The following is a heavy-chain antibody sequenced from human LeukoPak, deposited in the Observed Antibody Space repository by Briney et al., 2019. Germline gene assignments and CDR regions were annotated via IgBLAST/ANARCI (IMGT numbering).Heavy chain of an antibody. CDR3: AKAPVTTCSGAYCYPFDY. CDR1: GFTFSDYH. D-gene: IGHD2-21*01. Sequence: GGSLRLSCAASGFTFSDYHMSWVRQAPGKGLEWVSAISVSGNTYHADSVKGRFTISRDSSKNTLYLQMNRLRAEDAAVYYCAKAPVTTCSGAYCYPFDYWGQGTLVTVSS. J-gene: IGHJ4*02. V-gene: IGHV3-23*01. CDR2: ISVSGNT.